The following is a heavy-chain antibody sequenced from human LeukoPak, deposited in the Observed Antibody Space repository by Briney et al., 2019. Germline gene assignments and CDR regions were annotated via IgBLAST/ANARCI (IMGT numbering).Heavy chain of an antibody. J-gene: IGHJ5*02. CDR3: VRAAGSSSWST. V-gene: IGHV4-59*01. CDR2: VYYSGST. CDR1: GGSISSYY. D-gene: IGHD6-13*01. Sequence: PSETLSLTCTVSGGSISSYYWSWIRQPPGKGLEWIGYVYYSGSTNYNPSLKSRVYISVDTSNNQFSLKLRSVTAADTAVYHCVRAAGSSSWSTWGQGALVTVSS.